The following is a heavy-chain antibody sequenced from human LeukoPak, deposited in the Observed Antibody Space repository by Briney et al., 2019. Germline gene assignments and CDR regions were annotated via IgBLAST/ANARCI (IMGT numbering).Heavy chain of an antibody. D-gene: IGHD4-11*01. CDR1: GGSISSRSYF. Sequence: SETLSLTCTVSGGSISSRSYFWGWIRQPPGKGLEWIGSINYSGSTYYNPPLRSRVTISVDTSKNQFSLKLSSVTAADTAVYYCARRGDYSGGSKGAFDYWGQGTLVTVSS. J-gene: IGHJ4*02. V-gene: IGHV4-39*01. CDR3: ARRGDYSGGSKGAFDY. CDR2: INYSGST.